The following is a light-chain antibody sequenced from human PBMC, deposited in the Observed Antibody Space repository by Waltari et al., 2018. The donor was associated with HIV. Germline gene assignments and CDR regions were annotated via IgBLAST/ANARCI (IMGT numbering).Light chain of an antibody. CDR2: DDS. CDR3: QVWDVVSDHVL. Sequence: SYVLTRPPSVSVAPGQTARITCGGNHIGDKSVHWYQQKPGQAPVLVVYDDSDRPSGIPERFSGSNSGNTATLTISGVEAGDEADYYCQVWDVVSDHVLFGGGTKLTVL. V-gene: IGLV3-21*02. J-gene: IGLJ3*02. CDR1: HIGDKS.